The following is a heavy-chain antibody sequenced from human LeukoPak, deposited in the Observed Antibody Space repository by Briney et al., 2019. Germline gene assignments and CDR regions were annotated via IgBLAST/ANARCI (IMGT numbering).Heavy chain of an antibody. V-gene: IGHV3-74*01. CDR2: IYVDGRTT. CDR3: KKDSRPADL. J-gene: IGHJ5*02. CDR1: GFTFSNCW. Sequence: QPGGSLRLSCVASGFTFSNCWMHWVRQPPGKGLVWVSRIYVDGRTTNYADSVKGRFTISRDNAKNTVYLEMNSLSVEDTATYYCKKDSRPADLWGQGTLVTVPS.